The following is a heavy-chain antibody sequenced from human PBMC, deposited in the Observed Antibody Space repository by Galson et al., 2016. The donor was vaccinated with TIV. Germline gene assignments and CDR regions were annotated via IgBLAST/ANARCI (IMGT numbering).Heavy chain of an antibody. Sequence: SLRLSCAASGFTFQDYAMHWVRHVPGRGLEWVSVISWNSGTTDYADSVKGRIIISRDNSKNSLYLQMNSLTPEDTALYYCAKGQLRAARWFFYIDVWGKGTMVTVSS. D-gene: IGHD4-23*01. CDR2: ISWNSGTT. CDR3: AKGQLRAARWFFYIDV. J-gene: IGHJ6*03. CDR1: GFTFQDYA. V-gene: IGHV3-9*01.